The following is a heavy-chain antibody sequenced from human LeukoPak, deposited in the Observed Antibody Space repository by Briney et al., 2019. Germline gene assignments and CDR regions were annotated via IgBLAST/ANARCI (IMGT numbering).Heavy chain of an antibody. CDR3: ARNPRAKRWLQLFDFDY. CDR1: GGSFSGYY. J-gene: IGHJ4*02. D-gene: IGHD5-24*01. CDR2: INHSGTT. V-gene: IGHV4-34*01. Sequence: SETLSLTCAVYGGSFSGYYWSWIRQPPGKRLEWSGEINHSGTTNYNPSLKSRVTISVDTSNNRFSLKLSSVTAADTAVYYCARNPRAKRWLQLFDFDYWGQGTLVTVSS.